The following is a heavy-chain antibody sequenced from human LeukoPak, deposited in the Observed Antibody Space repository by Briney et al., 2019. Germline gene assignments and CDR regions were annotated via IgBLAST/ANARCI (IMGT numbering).Heavy chain of an antibody. CDR1: GFTFSSYG. CDR2: ISYDGSNK. V-gene: IGHV3-30*18. Sequence: PGGSLRLSCAASGFTFSSYGMHWVRQAPGKGLEWVAVISYDGSNKYYADSVKGRFTISRDNSKNTLYLQMNSLRAEDTAVYYCAKDNTGDYFDYWGQGTLVTVSS. CDR3: AKDNTGDYFDY. J-gene: IGHJ4*02. D-gene: IGHD2-8*02.